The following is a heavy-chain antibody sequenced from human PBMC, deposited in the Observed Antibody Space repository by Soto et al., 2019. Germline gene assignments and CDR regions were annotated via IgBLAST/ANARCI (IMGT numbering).Heavy chain of an antibody. Sequence: GGSLRLSCAASGFTFSSYAMSWVRQAPGKGLEWVSASSGSGGSTYYADSVKGRFTISRDNSKNTLYLQMNSLRAEDTAVYYCVRHGDYDAFDIWGQGTMVTVSS. J-gene: IGHJ3*02. CDR2: SSGSGGST. D-gene: IGHD4-17*01. CDR1: GFTFSSYA. CDR3: VRHGDYDAFDI. V-gene: IGHV3-23*01.